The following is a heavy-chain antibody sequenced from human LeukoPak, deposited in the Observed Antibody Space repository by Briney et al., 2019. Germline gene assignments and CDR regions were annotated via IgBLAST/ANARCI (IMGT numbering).Heavy chain of an antibody. Sequence: GGSLRLSCAASGFTFSSCGMHWVRQAPGKGLEWVVVIWYDGSNKYYADSVKGRFTISRDNSKNTLYLQMNSLRAEDTSVYYCARERRPGYSTSWYYFDYWGQGTLVTVSS. V-gene: IGHV3-33*01. J-gene: IGHJ4*02. CDR2: IWYDGSNK. D-gene: IGHD6-13*01. CDR1: GFTFSSCG. CDR3: ARERRPGYSTSWYYFDY.